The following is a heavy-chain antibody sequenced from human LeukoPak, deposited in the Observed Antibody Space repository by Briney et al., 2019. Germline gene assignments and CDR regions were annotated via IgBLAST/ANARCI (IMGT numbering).Heavy chain of an antibody. V-gene: IGHV3-20*04. D-gene: IGHD2-21*02. CDR2: INWNGGST. CDR3: ARAQTYGDSRLLLDY. J-gene: IGHJ4*02. Sequence: GGSLRLSCAASGFTFGNYGMSWVRQAPGKGLEWVSGINWNGGSTGYADSVEGRFTISRDNAKNPQYLQMNSLRVEDTALYYCARAQTYGDSRLLLDYWGQGTLVTVSS. CDR1: GFTFGNYG.